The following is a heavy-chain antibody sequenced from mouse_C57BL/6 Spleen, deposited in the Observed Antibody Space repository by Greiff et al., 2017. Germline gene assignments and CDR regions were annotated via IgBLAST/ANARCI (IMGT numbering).Heavy chain of an antibody. CDR1: GYTFTSYW. CDR3: ARSGEDYGNSYYAMDY. CDR2: IDPSDSET. J-gene: IGHJ4*01. D-gene: IGHD2-1*01. Sequence: QVQLQQSGAELVRPGSSVKLSCKASGYTFTSYWMHWVKQRPIQGLEWIGNIDPSDSETHYNQKFKDKATLTVDKSSSTAYMQLSSLTSEDSAVYYCARSGEDYGNSYYAMDYWGQGTSVTVSS. V-gene: IGHV1-52*01.